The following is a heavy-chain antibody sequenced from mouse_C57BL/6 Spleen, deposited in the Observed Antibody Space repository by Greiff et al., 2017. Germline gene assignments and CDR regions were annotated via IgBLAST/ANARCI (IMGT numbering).Heavy chain of an antibody. J-gene: IGHJ3*01. CDR3: AREGNDGAWFAY. CDR1: GYTFTSYW. V-gene: IGHV1-52*01. D-gene: IGHD2-2*01. Sequence: VQLQQPGAELVRPGSSVKLSCKASGYTFTSYWMHWVKQRPIQGLEWIGNIDPSDSETHYNQKFKDKATLTVDKSSSTAYMQLSSLTSEDSAVYYCAREGNDGAWFAYWGQGTLVTVSA. CDR2: IDPSDSET.